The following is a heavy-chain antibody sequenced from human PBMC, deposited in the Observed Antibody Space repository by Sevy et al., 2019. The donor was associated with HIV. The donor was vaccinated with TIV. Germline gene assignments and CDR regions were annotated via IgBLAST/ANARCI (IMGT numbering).Heavy chain of an antibody. CDR3: ARTDTEVVTKYFDY. V-gene: IGHV3-7*01. CDR2: IKQDGSDK. CDR1: GFTFSTFW. Sequence: GESLKISCAASGFTFSTFWMNWVRRAPGKGLEWVATIKQDGSDKYYVDSLKGRFTISRDNTKNSLYLQMNSLRVEDTAVYYCARTDTEVVTKYFDYWGQGTLVTVSS. J-gene: IGHJ4*02. D-gene: IGHD5-18*01.